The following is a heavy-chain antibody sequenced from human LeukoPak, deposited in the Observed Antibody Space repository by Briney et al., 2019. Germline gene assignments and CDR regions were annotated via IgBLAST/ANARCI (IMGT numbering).Heavy chain of an antibody. D-gene: IGHD3-22*01. CDR3: ATKYYYDSSGYFGGYFDY. CDR2: FDPEDGET. V-gene: IGHV1-24*01. CDR1: GYTLTELS. Sequence: ASVTVSCKVSGYTLTELSIHWVRQAPGKGLEWMGGFDPEDGETIYAQKFQGRVTMTEDTSTDTAYMELSSLRSEDTAVYYCATKYYYDSSGYFGGYFDYWGQGTLVTVSS. J-gene: IGHJ4*02.